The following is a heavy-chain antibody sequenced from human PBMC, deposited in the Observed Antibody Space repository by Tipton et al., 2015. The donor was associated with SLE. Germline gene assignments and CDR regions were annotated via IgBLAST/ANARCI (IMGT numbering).Heavy chain of an antibody. CDR2: IYYSGST. CDR1: GGSISSSSYY. V-gene: IGHV4-39*07. D-gene: IGHD4-23*01. J-gene: IGHJ4*02. Sequence: TLSLTCTVSGGSISSSSYYWGWIRQPPGKGLEWIGSIYYSGSTNYNPSLKSRVTISVDTSKNQFSLKLSSVTAADTAVYFCARAPPVESLDFWGQGTLVTVSS. CDR3: ARAPPVESLDF.